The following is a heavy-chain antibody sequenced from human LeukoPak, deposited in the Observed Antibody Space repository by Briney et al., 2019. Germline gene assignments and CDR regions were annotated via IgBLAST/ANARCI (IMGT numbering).Heavy chain of an antibody. V-gene: IGHV3-7*01. CDR1: GFPFTTYW. Sequence: QSGGSLRLSCAASGFPFTTYWMSWVRQAPGKGLEWLANIKPDGSERYYVDSVKGRFTISRDNAGDSLSLQMNSLRAEDTAVYYCVRLSAVLRGPEPFYYFEHWGQGTLVTVSS. CDR2: IKPDGSER. J-gene: IGHJ4*02. CDR3: VRLSAVLRGPEPFYYFEH. D-gene: IGHD3-10*01.